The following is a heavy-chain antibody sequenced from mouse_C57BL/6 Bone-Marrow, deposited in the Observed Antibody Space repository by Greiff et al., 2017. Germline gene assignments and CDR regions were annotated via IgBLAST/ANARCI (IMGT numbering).Heavy chain of an antibody. V-gene: IGHV1-4*01. D-gene: IGHD2-3*01. CDR3: AREDGYYGVAY. J-gene: IGHJ3*01. CDR1: GYTFTSYT. CDR2: INPSSGYT. Sequence: VQLQQSGAELARPGASVKMSCKASGYTFTSYTMPWVKQRPGQGLEWIGYINPSSGYTKYNQKFKDKATLTADKSSSTAYMQLSSLTSEDSAVYYCAREDGYYGVAYWGQGTLVTVSA.